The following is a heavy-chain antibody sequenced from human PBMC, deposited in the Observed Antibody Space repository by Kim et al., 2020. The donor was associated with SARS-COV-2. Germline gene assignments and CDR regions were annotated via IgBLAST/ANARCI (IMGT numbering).Heavy chain of an antibody. J-gene: IGHJ6*02. CDR2: IYYSGST. Sequence: SETLSLTCTVSGGSISSSSYYWGWIRRPPGKGLEWIGSIYYSGSTYYNPSLKSRVTISVDTSKNQFSLKLSSVTAADTAVYYCAGEVVATENYYYYGMDVWGQGTTVTVSS. D-gene: IGHD2-15*01. CDR1: GGSISSSSYY. V-gene: IGHV4-39*02. CDR3: AGEVVATENYYYYGMDV.